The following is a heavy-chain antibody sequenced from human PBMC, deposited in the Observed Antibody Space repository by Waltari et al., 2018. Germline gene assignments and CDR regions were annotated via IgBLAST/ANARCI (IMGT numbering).Heavy chain of an antibody. CDR2: ISYDGSNK. D-gene: IGHD1-1*01. V-gene: IGHV3-30*16. CDR3: ARERPTGYYYYYGMDV. J-gene: IGHJ6*02. CDR1: GFTLSSYT. Sequence: QVQLVESGGGVVQPGRSLSLTCAASGFTLSSYTMTWVRQARGKGREWVAVISYDGSNKYYADSVKGRFTISRDNSKNTLYLQMNSLRAEDTAVYYCARERPTGYYYYYGMDVWGQGTTVTVSS.